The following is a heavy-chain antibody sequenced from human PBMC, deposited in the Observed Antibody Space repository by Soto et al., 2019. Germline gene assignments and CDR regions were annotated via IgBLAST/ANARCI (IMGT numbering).Heavy chain of an antibody. CDR2: IKSKTDGGTT. V-gene: IGHV3-15*01. CDR1: GFTFSNAW. Sequence: GGSLRLSCGASGFTFSNAWMSWVRQAPGKGLEWVGRIKSKTDGGTTDYAAPVKGRFTISRDDSKNTLYLQMNSLKTEDTAVYYCTTDRPYDFWSGYYPTYYFDYWGQGTLVTVSS. D-gene: IGHD3-3*01. CDR3: TTDRPYDFWSGYYPTYYFDY. J-gene: IGHJ4*02.